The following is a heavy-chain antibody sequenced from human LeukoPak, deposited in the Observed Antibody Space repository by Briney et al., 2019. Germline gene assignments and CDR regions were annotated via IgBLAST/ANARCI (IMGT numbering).Heavy chain of an antibody. D-gene: IGHD3-10*01. V-gene: IGHV3-48*02. CDR1: GFTFSSNG. CDR3: ARANSLMVRGVISYIAA. J-gene: IGHJ4*02. Sequence: TGGSLSLSCAASGFTFSSNGMNWVRQAPGKGLDFIAYISSTGATIYYADSLKGRFTISRDNARNSLYLQMNSLRDEDTAVYFCARANSLMVRGVISYIAAWGQGSLVTVPS. CDR2: ISSTGATI.